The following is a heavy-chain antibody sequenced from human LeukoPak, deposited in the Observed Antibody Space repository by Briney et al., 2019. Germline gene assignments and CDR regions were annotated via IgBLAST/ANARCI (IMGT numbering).Heavy chain of an antibody. Sequence: GESLKISCKGSGYSFTHDWIGWVRQMPGKGLEWMGVTYLGDSDTRYSPSFQGQVTISADKSISTAYLQWNSLKASDTAMYYCARQFHSGSYQWGAFDIWGQGTMVTVSS. CDR3: ARQFHSGSYQWGAFDI. CDR1: GYSFTHDW. V-gene: IGHV5-51*01. J-gene: IGHJ3*02. CDR2: TYLGDSDT. D-gene: IGHD1-26*01.